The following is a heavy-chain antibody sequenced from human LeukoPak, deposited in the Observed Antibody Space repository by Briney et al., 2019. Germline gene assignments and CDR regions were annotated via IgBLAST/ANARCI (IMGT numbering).Heavy chain of an antibody. Sequence: SETLSLTCAVSGFSISNGYYWGWIRQPPGKGLEWIGYIYYSGSTNYNPSLKSRVTISVDTSKNQFSLKLSSVTAADTAVYYCARDTMNYFDYWGQGTLVTVSS. CDR3: ARDTMNYFDY. CDR1: GFSISNGYY. V-gene: IGHV4-61*01. CDR2: IYYSGST. J-gene: IGHJ4*02. D-gene: IGHD3-22*01.